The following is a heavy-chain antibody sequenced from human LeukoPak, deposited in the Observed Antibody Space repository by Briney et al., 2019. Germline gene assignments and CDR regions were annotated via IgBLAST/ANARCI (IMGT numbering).Heavy chain of an antibody. CDR2: IKQDGSEK. V-gene: IGHV3-7*01. CDR3: AREGDIVVVPAAPGDV. D-gene: IGHD2-2*01. J-gene: IGHJ6*04. CDR1: GFTFSSYW. Sequence: GGSLRLSCAASGFTFSSYWMSWVRQAPGKGLEWVANIKQDGSEKYYVDSVKGRFTVSRDNAKNSLYLQMNSLRAEDTAVYYCAREGDIVVVPAAPGDVWGKGTTVTVSS.